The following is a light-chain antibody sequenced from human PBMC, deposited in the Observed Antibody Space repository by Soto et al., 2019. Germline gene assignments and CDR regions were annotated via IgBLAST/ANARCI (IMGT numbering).Light chain of an antibody. Sequence: DIVMTQSPDSLAVSLGERATINCKSSQSILYSSNNKNYLAWYQQKPGQPPKLLIYWASTRESGVPDRFSGSGSGTDFTLTIGSLQAEDVAVYYCQQYYIPPWTFGQGTKVEI. J-gene: IGKJ1*01. CDR2: WAS. CDR1: QSILYSSNNKNY. V-gene: IGKV4-1*01. CDR3: QQYYIPPWT.